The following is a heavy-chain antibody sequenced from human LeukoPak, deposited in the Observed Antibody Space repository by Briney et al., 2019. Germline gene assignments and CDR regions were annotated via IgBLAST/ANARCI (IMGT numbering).Heavy chain of an antibody. V-gene: IGHV1-46*01. CDR3: AREYTYGYMRYFDL. CDR1: GDSFTNYY. Sequence: ASVNVSCKASGDSFTNYYIHWVRQAPGQGLEWMAIINPSSGSRRYAQKFQGRATMTRDTSTSTVYMELSSLRSDDTAVYYCAREYTYGYMRYFDLWGRGTLV. CDR2: INPSSGSR. D-gene: IGHD5-18*01. J-gene: IGHJ2*01.